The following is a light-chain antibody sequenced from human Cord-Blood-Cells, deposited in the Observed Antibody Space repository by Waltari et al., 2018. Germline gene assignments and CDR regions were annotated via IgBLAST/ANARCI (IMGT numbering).Light chain of an antibody. CDR2: EGS. CDR3: CSYAGSSTVYV. CDR1: SSDVGSFNL. Sequence: QSALTQPAPVSGSPGQSLTISSTGTSSDVGSFNLVSWYQQHPGKAPKLMIYEGSKRPAGVSNRFSGSKSGNTASLTISGLQAEDEADYYCCSYAGSSTVYVFGTRTKVTVL. V-gene: IGLV2-23*01. J-gene: IGLJ1*01.